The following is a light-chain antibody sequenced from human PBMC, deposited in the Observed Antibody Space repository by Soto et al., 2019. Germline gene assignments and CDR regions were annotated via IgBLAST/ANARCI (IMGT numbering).Light chain of an antibody. CDR2: AAS. Sequence: TPSAVPLSLSPGDRAPLSCRASQSFSSSYLAWYQQKPGQAPRLLIYAASSRATGIPDRFSGSVSGTDFTLTISRLEPEDFAVYYCQQYGSSPRITFGPGPKVDI. J-gene: IGKJ3*01. CDR1: QSFSSSY. CDR3: QQYGSSPRIT. V-gene: IGKV3-20*01.